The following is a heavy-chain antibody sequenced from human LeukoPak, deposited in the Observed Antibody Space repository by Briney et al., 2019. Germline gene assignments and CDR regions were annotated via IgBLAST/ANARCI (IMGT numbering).Heavy chain of an antibody. D-gene: IGHD1-26*01. CDR3: ATRPGGSYSWDAFDI. CDR2: FDPEDGET. CDR1: GYTLTELS. Sequence: ASVKVSCKVSGYTLTELSMHWVRQAPGKGLEWMGGFDPEDGETIYAQKFQGRVTMTEDTSTDTAYMELSSLRSEDAAVYYCATRPGGSYSWDAFDIWGQGTMVTVPS. J-gene: IGHJ3*02. V-gene: IGHV1-24*01.